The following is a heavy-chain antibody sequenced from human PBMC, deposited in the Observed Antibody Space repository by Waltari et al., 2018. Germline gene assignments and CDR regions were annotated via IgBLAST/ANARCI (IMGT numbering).Heavy chain of an antibody. J-gene: IGHJ1*01. Sequence: QLQLQESGPGLVKPSETLSLTCTVSGGSISSSSYYLGWIRQPPGKGLEWIGSIYYSGSTYYNPSLKSRVTISVDTSKNQFSLKLSSVTAADTAVYYCARRGGSYYGGYFQHWGQGTLVTVSS. V-gene: IGHV4-39*01. CDR2: IYYSGST. CDR1: GGSISSSSYY. D-gene: IGHD1-26*01. CDR3: ARRGGSYYGGYFQH.